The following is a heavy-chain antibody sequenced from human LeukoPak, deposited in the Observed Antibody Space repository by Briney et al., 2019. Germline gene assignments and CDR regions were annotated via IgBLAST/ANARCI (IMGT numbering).Heavy chain of an antibody. Sequence: GGSLRLSCAASGFIFSSYWMSWVRQAPGKGLEWVANIKQDGSEKYYVDSVKGRFTISRDNAKNSLYLQMNSLRAEDTAVYYCARGEGYSYALDYWGQGTLVTVSS. D-gene: IGHD5-18*01. CDR1: GFIFSSYW. CDR3: ARGEGYSYALDY. V-gene: IGHV3-7*01. J-gene: IGHJ4*02. CDR2: IKQDGSEK.